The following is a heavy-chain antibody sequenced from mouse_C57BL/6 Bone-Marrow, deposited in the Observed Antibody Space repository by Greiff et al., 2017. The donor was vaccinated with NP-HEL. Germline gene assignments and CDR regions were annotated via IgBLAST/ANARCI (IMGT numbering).Heavy chain of an antibody. CDR1: GFTFSSYA. Sequence: EVKVVESGGGLVKPGGSLKLSCAASGFTFSSYAMSWVRQTPEKRLEWVATISDGGSYTYYPDNVKGRFTISRDNAKNNLYLQMSHLKSEDTAMYYCARVGWLPPYWYFDVWGTGTTVTVSS. CDR3: ARVGWLPPYWYFDV. J-gene: IGHJ1*03. D-gene: IGHD2-3*01. V-gene: IGHV5-4*03. CDR2: ISDGGSYT.